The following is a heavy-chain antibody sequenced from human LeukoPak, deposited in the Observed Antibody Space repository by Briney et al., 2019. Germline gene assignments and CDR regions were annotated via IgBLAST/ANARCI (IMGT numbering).Heavy chain of an antibody. CDR1: GGSISSSSYY. J-gene: IGHJ6*03. V-gene: IGHV4-39*07. Sequence: SETLSLTCTVSGGSISSSSYYWGWIRQPPGKGLEWIGSIYYSGSTYYNPSLKSRVTISVDTSKNQFSLKLSSVTAADTAVYYCARVVRNSNYMLTARGYSYYYYYYMDVWGKGTTVTVSS. D-gene: IGHD4-11*01. CDR2: IYYSGST. CDR3: ARVVRNSNYMLTARGYSYYYYYYMDV.